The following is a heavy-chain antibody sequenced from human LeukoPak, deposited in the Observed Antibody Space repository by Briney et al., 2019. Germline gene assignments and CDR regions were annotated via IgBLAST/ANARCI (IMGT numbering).Heavy chain of an antibody. CDR1: GSPFTGYD. D-gene: IGHD3-3*01. J-gene: IGHJ4*02. V-gene: IGHV1-2*02. CDR3: ARGCYDFWSGLYY. Sequence: GALVKLCCSPSGSPFTGYDINWGRQAPGQGLGWMGWFNLKSGGTNYVQKFQGRVTMTRDTSISTAYMELSRLRSDDTAVYYCARGCYDFWSGLYYWGQGTLVTVSS. CDR2: FNLKSGGT.